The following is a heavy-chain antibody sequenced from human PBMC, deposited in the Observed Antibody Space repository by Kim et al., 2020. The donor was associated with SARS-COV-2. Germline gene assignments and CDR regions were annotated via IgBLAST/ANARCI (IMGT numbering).Heavy chain of an antibody. V-gene: IGHV3-43*02. Sequence: GGSLRLSCAASGFTFDDYAMHWVRQAPGKGLEWVSLISGDGGSTYYADSVKGRFTISRDNSKNSLYLQMNSLRTEDTALYYCGGDYGVFSPNGMDVWGQGTTVTVSS. CDR1: GFTFDDYA. J-gene: IGHJ6*02. D-gene: IGHD4-17*01. CDR3: GGDYGVFSPNGMDV. CDR2: ISGDGGST.